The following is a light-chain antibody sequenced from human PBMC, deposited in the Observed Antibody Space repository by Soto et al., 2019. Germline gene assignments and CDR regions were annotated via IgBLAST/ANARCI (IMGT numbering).Light chain of an antibody. V-gene: IGKV3-20*01. Sequence: EIVLTQSPGTLSLSPGERATLSCRASQSVSSTYLAWYQQKPGQAPRLLIYGASSRATGIPDRFSGSGSGTDFTLTIGRLEPEDFAVYYCQHYGSSVFTFGPGTKVDIK. CDR1: QSVSSTY. CDR3: QHYGSSVFT. CDR2: GAS. J-gene: IGKJ3*01.